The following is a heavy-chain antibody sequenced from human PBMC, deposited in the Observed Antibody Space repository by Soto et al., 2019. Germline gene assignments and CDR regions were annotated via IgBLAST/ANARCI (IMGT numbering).Heavy chain of an antibody. CDR2: ISRTSSYI. D-gene: IGHD6-19*01. Sequence: EVHLVESGGGLVRPGGSLRLSCVVSGLTFSTYSMNWVRQTPGKGLEWVSSISRTSSYIYYRDSVKGRFTISRDNAKNSLYLQMNGLRVEVTAVYYCVSDQKREHFETSGPNWFATWGQGTLVTVSS. V-gene: IGHV3-21*06. J-gene: IGHJ5*02. CDR1: GLTFSTYS. CDR3: VSDQKREHFETSGPNWFAT.